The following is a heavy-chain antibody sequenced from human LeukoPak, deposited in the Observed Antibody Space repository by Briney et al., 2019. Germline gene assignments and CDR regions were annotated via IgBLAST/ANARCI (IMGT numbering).Heavy chain of an antibody. D-gene: IGHD6-13*01. V-gene: IGHV4-39*01. CDR1: GDSIASGTYS. J-gene: IGHJ4*02. CDR3: ARHAGGIAATGTRPFDY. CDR2: IYYSGST. Sequence: SETLSLTCTVSGDSIASGTYSWGWIRQPPGKGLEWIGSIYYSGSTYYNPSLKSRVTISVDTSKNQFPLKLSSVAAADTAIYYCARHAGGIAATGTRPFDYWGQGTLVTVSS.